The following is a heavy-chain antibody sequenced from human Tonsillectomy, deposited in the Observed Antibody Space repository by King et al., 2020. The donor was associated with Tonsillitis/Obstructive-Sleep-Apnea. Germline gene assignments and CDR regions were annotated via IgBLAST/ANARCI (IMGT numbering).Heavy chain of an antibody. D-gene: IGHD3-3*01. V-gene: IGHV3-66*01. CDR2: IYSVGIT. Sequence: QLVQSGGGLVQPGGSLRLSCAASGFTDRSNYMSWGRQAPGKRLEWDSVIYSVGITYYADSVKGRFTISRDNSKNTLYLQMNSLRVEDTAVYYCARDRRDNDLAWGQGTLVTVSS. CDR3: ARDRRDNDLA. CDR1: GFTDRSNY. J-gene: IGHJ5*02.